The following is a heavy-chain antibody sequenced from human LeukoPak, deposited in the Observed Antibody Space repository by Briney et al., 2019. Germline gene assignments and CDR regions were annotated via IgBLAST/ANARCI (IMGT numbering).Heavy chain of an antibody. D-gene: IGHD6-13*01. CDR1: DGSFSGYY. CDR3: ARGRVRYSSSNHRFDP. V-gene: IGHV4-34*01. Sequence: SETLSLTCAVYDGSFSGYYWSWIRQPPGKGLEWIGEINHSGSTNYNPSLKSRVTISVDTSKNQFSLKLSSVTAADTAVYYCARGRVRYSSSNHRFDPWGQGTLVTVSS. J-gene: IGHJ5*02. CDR2: INHSGST.